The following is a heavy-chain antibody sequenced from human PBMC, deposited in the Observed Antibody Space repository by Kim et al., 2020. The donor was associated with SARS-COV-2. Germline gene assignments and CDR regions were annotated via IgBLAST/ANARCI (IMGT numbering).Heavy chain of an antibody. D-gene: IGHD6-13*01. Sequence: DAGEGRVTIARDNTKNTLYPQMNSLRAEETAVYYCAKDRELLAAEGALDIWGQGTMVTVSS. V-gene: IGHV3-23*01. CDR3: AKDRELLAAEGALDI. J-gene: IGHJ3*02.